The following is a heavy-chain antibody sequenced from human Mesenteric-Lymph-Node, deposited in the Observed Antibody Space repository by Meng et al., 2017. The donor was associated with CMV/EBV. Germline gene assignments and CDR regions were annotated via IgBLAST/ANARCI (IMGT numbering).Heavy chain of an antibody. CDR1: GFTFSSYW. CDR3: ARVGAISSFDY. J-gene: IGHJ4*02. CDR2: IKQDGSEK. Sequence: GESLKISCAASGFTFSSYWMSWVRQAPGKGLEWVANIKQDGSEKYYVDSVKGRFTISRDNAKNSLYLQMNSLRAEDTAVYYCARVGAISSFDYWGQGTLVTVSS. V-gene: IGHV3-7*01. D-gene: IGHD1-26*01.